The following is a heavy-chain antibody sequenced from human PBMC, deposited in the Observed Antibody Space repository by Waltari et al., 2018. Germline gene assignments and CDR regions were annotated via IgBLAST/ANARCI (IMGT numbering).Heavy chain of an antibody. V-gene: IGHV1-69*14. CDR1: GGTFSSYA. Sequence: QVQLVQSGAEVKKPGSSVKVSCKASGGTFSSYAISWVRQAPGQGLEWMGGITPIGCTANYAQKFQGRVTSTADKSTSTAYMELSSLRFEDTAVYYGARVSTIFGVVIIPYAFDIWGQGTMVTVSS. J-gene: IGHJ3*02. CDR2: ITPIGCTA. D-gene: IGHD3-3*01. CDR3: ARVSTIFGVVIIPYAFDI.